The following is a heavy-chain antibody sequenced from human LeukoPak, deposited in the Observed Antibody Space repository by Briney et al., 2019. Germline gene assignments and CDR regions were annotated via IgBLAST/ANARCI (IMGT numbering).Heavy chain of an antibody. CDR1: GGSFSGYY. Sequence: SDTLSLTCAVYGGSFSGYYWSWIRQPPGKGLECIGEINHSGSTNYNPTLKSRVTISVDTSKNQFSLKLSSVTAADTAVYYCARGQDYYDSSGYRSFDYWGQGTLVTVSS. J-gene: IGHJ4*02. CDR2: INHSGST. V-gene: IGHV4-34*01. D-gene: IGHD3-22*01. CDR3: ARGQDYYDSSGYRSFDY.